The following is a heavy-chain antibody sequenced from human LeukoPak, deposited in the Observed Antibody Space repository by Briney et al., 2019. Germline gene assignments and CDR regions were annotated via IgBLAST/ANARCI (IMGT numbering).Heavy chain of an antibody. V-gene: IGHV4-4*07. CDR1: GGSISSYY. Sequence: SETLSLTCTVSGGSISSYYWSWIRQPAGKGLEWIGHIYNSGSTNYNPSLKGRVTMSVATSKNQFSLHLSSVTAAATAVYYCARSAFLVTAPGLYYFDYWGQGTLVAVSS. CDR2: IYNSGST. CDR3: ARSAFLVTAPGLYYFDY. J-gene: IGHJ4*02. D-gene: IGHD6-13*01.